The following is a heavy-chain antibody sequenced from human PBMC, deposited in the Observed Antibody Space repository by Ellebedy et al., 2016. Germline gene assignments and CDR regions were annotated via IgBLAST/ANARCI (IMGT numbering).Heavy chain of an antibody. J-gene: IGHJ6*02. D-gene: IGHD3-22*01. CDR3: ARVRSSGFYSNYDLDV. CDR1: GFTFSRYG. Sequence: GESLKISXAASGFTFSRYGIHWVRQAPGKGLEWVAAILDDGNDKNYRDSVKGRFTICRDNSKNRVYLQMNSLRVEDTAVYYCARVRSSGFYSNYDLDVWGQGTTVTVSS. CDR2: ILDDGNDK. V-gene: IGHV3-30*03.